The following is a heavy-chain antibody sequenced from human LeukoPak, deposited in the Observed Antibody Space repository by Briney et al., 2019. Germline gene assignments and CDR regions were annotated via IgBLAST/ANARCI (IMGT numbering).Heavy chain of an antibody. J-gene: IGHJ4*02. Sequence: PSETLSLTCTVSGGSISSGSYYWGWIRQPPGKGLEWIGSIYYSGSTYYNPSLKSRVTISVDTSKNQFSLKLSSVTAPDTAVYYCASPSGYGFYYFDYWGQGTLVTVSS. CDR1: GGSISSGSYY. CDR3: ASPSGYGFYYFDY. CDR2: IYYSGST. V-gene: IGHV4-39*01. D-gene: IGHD5-18*01.